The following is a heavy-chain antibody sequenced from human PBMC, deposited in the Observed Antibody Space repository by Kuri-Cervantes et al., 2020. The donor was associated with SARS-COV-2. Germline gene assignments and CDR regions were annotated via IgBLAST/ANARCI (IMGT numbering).Heavy chain of an antibody. J-gene: IGHJ3*02. Sequence: SETLSLTCTVSGGSISSGGYYWSWIRQPPGKGLEWIGIIYHRGSSYYNPSLRSRVTVSVDTSKNQFSLKLSSVTAADTAVYYCARRGAGSSSAAFDIWGQGTMVTVSS. V-gene: IGHV4-30-2*03. CDR1: GGSISSGGYY. D-gene: IGHD6-6*01. CDR3: ARRGAGSSSAAFDI. CDR2: IYHRGSS.